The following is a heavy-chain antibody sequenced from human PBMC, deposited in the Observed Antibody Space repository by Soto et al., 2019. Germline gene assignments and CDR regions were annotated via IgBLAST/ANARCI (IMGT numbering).Heavy chain of an antibody. CDR3: AKRYSWNSRDIYGMDV. J-gene: IGHJ6*02. Sequence: GGSLRLSCAASGFTFSSYAMNWFRQAPGKGLEWVSAISSSGDSTYYADSVKGRFAISRDNSKNTLYLQMNTLGAEDTAVYYCAKRYSWNSRDIYGMDVWGQGTTVTVSS. CDR2: ISSSGDST. D-gene: IGHD1-7*01. V-gene: IGHV3-23*01. CDR1: GFTFSSYA.